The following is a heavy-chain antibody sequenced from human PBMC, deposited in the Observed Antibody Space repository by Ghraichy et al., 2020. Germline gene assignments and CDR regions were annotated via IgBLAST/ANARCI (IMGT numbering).Heavy chain of an antibody. J-gene: IGHJ6*02. Sequence: ASVKVSCKASGYTFTSYYMHWVRQAPGQGLEWMGIINPSGGSTSYAQKFQGRVTMTRDTSTSTVYMELSSLRSEDTAVYYCARDGPEELEPYTYYYYGMDVWGQGTTVTVSS. V-gene: IGHV1-46*01. CDR2: INPSGGST. CDR1: GYTFTSYY. D-gene: IGHD1-26*01. CDR3: ARDGPEELEPYTYYYYGMDV.